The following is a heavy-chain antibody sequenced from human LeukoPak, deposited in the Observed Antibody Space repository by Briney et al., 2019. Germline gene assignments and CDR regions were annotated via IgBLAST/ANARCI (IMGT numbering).Heavy chain of an antibody. CDR3: AKDLNVVIAPAGDY. D-gene: IGHD2-21*01. CDR1: GFTFSNYA. CDR2: ISGSGGST. J-gene: IGHJ4*02. V-gene: IGHV3-23*01. Sequence: PGGSLRLSCAASGFTFSNYAMSWVRQAPGKGLEWVSAISGSGGSTYYADSVKGRFTISRDNSKSTLYLQMNNLRAEDAAVYYCAKDLNVVIAPAGDYWGQGTLVTVSS.